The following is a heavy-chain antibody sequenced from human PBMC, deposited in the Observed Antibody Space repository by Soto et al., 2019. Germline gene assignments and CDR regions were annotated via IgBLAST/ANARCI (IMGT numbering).Heavy chain of an antibody. CDR3: ARLGESYRSLDS. D-gene: IGHD2-21*01. CDR2: IYYSGTT. Sequence: SETLSLTCTVSGGSISPYYWAWIRQSPGKGLEWIGYIYYSGTTSYNPSLKSRVTLSLETSKSQFSLRLSSVTASDTAVYYCARLGESYRSLDSWGQGTLVTVSS. J-gene: IGHJ5*01. V-gene: IGHV4-59*08. CDR1: GGSISPYY.